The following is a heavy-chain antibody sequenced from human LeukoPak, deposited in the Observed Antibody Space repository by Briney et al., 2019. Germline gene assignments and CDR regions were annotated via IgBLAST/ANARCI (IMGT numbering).Heavy chain of an antibody. J-gene: IGHJ4*02. CDR1: GNTFTGYY. CDR2: ISPNSGAT. V-gene: IGHV1-2*02. Sequence: GASVNVSCRASGNTFTGYYMHWVRQAPGQGLEWMGWISPNSGATHYAQKFQGRVTMTRDTSLSTAYMELSGLRSDDTAVYYCARGRGEFQLLFNTLLYWGQGSLVTVSS. D-gene: IGHD2-2*01. CDR3: ARGRGEFQLLFNTLLY.